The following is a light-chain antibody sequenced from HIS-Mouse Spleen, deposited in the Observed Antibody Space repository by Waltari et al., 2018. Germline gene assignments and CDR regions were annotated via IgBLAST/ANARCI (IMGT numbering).Light chain of an antibody. J-gene: IGLJ1*01. CDR2: DVS. CDR1: SSDVGGYNY. CDR3: SSYTSSSVV. Sequence: QSALTQPASVSGSPGQSSTISCTGTSSDVGGYNYVPWYQQHPGKAPKLMIYDVSNRPSGVSNRFSGSKSGNTASLTISGLQAEDEADYYCSSYTSSSVVFGTGTKVTVL. V-gene: IGLV2-14*03.